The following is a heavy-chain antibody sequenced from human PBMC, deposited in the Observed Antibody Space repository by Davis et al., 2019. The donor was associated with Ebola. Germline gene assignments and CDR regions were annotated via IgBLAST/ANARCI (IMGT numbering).Heavy chain of an antibody. J-gene: IGHJ4*02. CDR1: GGSISSYY. CDR3: ARGGGIAARPRDY. CDR2: IYYSGST. D-gene: IGHD6-6*01. V-gene: IGHV4-59*12. Sequence: MPGGSLRLSCTVSGGSISSYYWSWIRQPPGKGLEWIGYIYYSGSTNYNPSLKSRVTISVDTSKNQFSLKLSSVTAADTAVYYCARGGGIAARPRDYWGQGTLVTVSS.